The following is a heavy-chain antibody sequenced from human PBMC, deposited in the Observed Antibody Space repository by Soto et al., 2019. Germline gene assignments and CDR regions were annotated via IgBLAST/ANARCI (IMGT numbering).Heavy chain of an antibody. CDR1: GFTFSSYS. J-gene: IGHJ4*02. CDR2: ISSSSSYI. CDR3: ARVGYYDSSGSNSFDY. Sequence: PGGSLRLSCAASGFTFSSYSMNWVRQASGKGLEWVSSISSSSSYIYYADSVKGRFTISRDNAKNSLYLQMNSLRAEDTAVYYCARVGYYDSSGSNSFDYWGQGTLVTVSS. V-gene: IGHV3-21*01. D-gene: IGHD3-22*01.